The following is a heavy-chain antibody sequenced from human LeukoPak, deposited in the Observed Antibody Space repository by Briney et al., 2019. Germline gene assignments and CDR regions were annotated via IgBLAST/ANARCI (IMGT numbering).Heavy chain of an antibody. CDR3: ARYRSNYADYWFDP. Sequence: ASVKVSCKASGYTFTSYDINWVRQATGQGLEWMGWMNPNSGNTGYAQKFQGRVTMTRNTSISTAYMELSSLRSEDTAVYHCARYRSNYADYWFDPWGQGTLVTVSS. V-gene: IGHV1-8*01. CDR2: MNPNSGNT. D-gene: IGHD1-7*01. J-gene: IGHJ5*02. CDR1: GYTFTSYD.